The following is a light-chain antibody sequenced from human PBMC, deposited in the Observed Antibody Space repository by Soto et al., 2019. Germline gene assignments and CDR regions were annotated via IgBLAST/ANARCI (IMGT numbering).Light chain of an antibody. CDR1: SSDVGAYNY. Sequence: QSVLTQPASVSGSPGQSITISCTGTSSDVGAYNYVSWYQQHPGKAPKLMIYEVSNRPSGVSNRFSGSKSGNTASPTISGLQAEDEADYYCSSYTSSSTPSVFGTGTKVTVL. CDR3: SSYTSSSTPSV. CDR2: EVS. J-gene: IGLJ1*01. V-gene: IGLV2-14*01.